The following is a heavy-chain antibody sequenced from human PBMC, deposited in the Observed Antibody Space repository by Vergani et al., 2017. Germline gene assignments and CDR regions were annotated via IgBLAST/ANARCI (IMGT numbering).Heavy chain of an antibody. CDR2: ISWDGGST. CDR3: AKDNSGWPEYYYYYYGMDV. Sequence: EVQLVESGGVVVQPGGSLRLSCAASGFPFDDYTMHWVRQAPGKGLEWVSLISWDGGSTYYADSVKGRFTISRDNSKNSLYLQMNSLRTEDTALYYCAKDNSGWPEYYYYYYGMDVWGQXP. V-gene: IGHV3-43*01. D-gene: IGHD6-19*01. J-gene: IGHJ6*02. CDR1: GFPFDDYT.